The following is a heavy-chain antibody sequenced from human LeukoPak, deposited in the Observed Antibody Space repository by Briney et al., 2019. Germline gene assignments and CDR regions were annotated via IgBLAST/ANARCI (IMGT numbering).Heavy chain of an antibody. CDR2: IYPDDSKT. Sequence: GESLKISCKGSGYGFFDYWIGWVRQMPGKGLEWMGIIYPDDSKTRYSPSFQGQVTMSADKSINTAYLQWSSLKASDTAMYYCARSGSSSTSCYHYWGQGTLVTVSS. D-gene: IGHD2-2*01. CDR3: ARSGSSSTSCYHY. J-gene: IGHJ4*02. V-gene: IGHV5-51*01. CDR1: GYGFFDYW.